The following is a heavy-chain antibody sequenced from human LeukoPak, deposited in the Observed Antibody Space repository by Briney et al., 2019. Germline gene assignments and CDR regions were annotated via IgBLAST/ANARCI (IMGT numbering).Heavy chain of an antibody. CDR3: AKSAQDYYGSGSYYYPYYDYFIDI. Sequence: GGSLRLSCEASGFTFSNYGMQWVRQAPGKGLEWVALIYYDGNNKIYSDSVKDRFTISRDNSKNTLFLQMNSLRAEDSAVYYCAKSAQDYYGSGSYYYPYYDYFIDIWGKGTTVTVSS. CDR1: GFTFSNYG. D-gene: IGHD3-10*01. J-gene: IGHJ6*03. V-gene: IGHV3-33*06. CDR2: IYYDGNNK.